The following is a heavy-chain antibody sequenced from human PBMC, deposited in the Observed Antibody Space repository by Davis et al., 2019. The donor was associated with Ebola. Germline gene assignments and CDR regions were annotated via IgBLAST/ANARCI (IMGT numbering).Heavy chain of an antibody. Sequence: PSETLSLTCTVSGASISSYYWSWIRQPPGKGLEWIGYIYYSGSTNYNPSLKSRVTISVDTSKNHFSLDLTSVTAADTAVYYCARETPGLWYFDLWGRGTLVTVSS. V-gene: IGHV4-59*01. J-gene: IGHJ2*01. CDR1: GASISSYY. CDR2: IYYSGST. CDR3: ARETPGLWYFDL. D-gene: IGHD3-10*01.